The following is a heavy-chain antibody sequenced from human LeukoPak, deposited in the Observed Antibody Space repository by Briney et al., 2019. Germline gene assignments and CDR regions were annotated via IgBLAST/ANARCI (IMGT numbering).Heavy chain of an antibody. D-gene: IGHD3-10*02. CDR1: VLTLRRYE. CDR3: ASGSYMGAMFQDD. J-gene: IGHJ4*02. V-gene: IGHV3-48*03. Sequence: PGGSLRLSCAPSVLTLRRYEAHWVRQTPGAGLEWISYIRISESTIYYADSVKGRFTISRDNAKNSLYLKMRKLRTQLTIIFYCASGSYMGAMFQDDWGQGTLVTVSS. CDR2: IRISESTI.